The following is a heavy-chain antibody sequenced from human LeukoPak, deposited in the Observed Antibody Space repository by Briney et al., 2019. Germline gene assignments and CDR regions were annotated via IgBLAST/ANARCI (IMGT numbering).Heavy chain of an antibody. D-gene: IGHD6-19*01. J-gene: IGHJ4*02. CDR1: GFTFSSYE. V-gene: IGHV3-48*03. CDR3: ARYSGWISYFDY. CDR2: ISSNSSTI. Sequence: GGSLRLSCAASGFTFSSYEMNWVRQAPGKGLEWVSYISSNSSTIYYAHTVKARFTISRDNAKNPLYLQMNSLRAEDTAVYYCARYSGWISYFDYWGQGTLVTVSS.